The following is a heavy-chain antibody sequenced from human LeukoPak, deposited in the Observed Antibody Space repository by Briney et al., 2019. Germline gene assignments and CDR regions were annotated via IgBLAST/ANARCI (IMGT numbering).Heavy chain of an antibody. J-gene: IGHJ3*02. Sequence: PSETLSLTCTVSGGSISSYYWSWIRQPPGKGLERIGYIYYSGSTNYNPSLKSRVTISVDTSKNQFSLKLSSVTAADTAVYYCARFVRVGAFDIWGQGTMVTVSS. D-gene: IGHD2-8*02. CDR1: GGSISSYY. CDR2: IYYSGST. CDR3: ARFVRVGAFDI. V-gene: IGHV4-59*01.